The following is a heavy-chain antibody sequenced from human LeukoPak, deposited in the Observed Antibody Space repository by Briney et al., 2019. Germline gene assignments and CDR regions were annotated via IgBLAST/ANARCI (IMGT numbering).Heavy chain of an antibody. CDR2: IYDSRNT. D-gene: IGHD3-16*01. CDR1: GGSIRRYF. Sequence: SETLSLTCSVSGGSIRRYFWSWIRQPSGKGLEWIGYIYDSRNTNYNPSLKSRVTISIDTSKNQFSLKLRSATAADTAVYYCARAYDDAWGQGKMVTVSS. J-gene: IGHJ3*01. CDR3: ARAYDDA. V-gene: IGHV4-59*01.